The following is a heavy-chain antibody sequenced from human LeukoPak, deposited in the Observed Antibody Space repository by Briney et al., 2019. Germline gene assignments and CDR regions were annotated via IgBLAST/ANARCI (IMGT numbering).Heavy chain of an antibody. D-gene: IGHD3-10*01. CDR3: ARGEAHGSGTVLLDY. J-gene: IGHJ4*02. V-gene: IGHV4-4*02. CDR2: VYHNGDT. Sequence: SATLSLTYAVSGGSITISNWWSSVRQPPGKGLERIGGVYHNGDTNYNRSVQSRVAIPAVKANTQFSLRLNSVPGAGTAVFYGARGEAHGSGTVLLDYWGEGILDADCS. CDR1: GGSITISNW.